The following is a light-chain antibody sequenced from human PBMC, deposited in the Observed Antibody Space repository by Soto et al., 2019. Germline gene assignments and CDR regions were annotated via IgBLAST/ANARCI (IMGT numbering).Light chain of an antibody. CDR3: LSHTGSRTL. V-gene: IGLV2-14*01. Sequence: QYALTQPASVCGSPGQSITISCTGASSDVGDYNYVSWYQEHPGQVPKLIIFEVTTRPSGVSDRFSGSRSGNTASLTISGLQAEDEADYYCLSHTGSRTLFGGGTKLTVL. CDR2: EVT. CDR1: SSDVGDYNY. J-gene: IGLJ3*02.